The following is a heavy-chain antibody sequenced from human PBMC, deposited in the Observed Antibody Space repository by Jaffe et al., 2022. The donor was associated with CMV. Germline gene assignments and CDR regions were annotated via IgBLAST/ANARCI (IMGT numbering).Heavy chain of an antibody. J-gene: IGHJ6*03. CDR2: ISSNGGST. D-gene: IGHD3-16*02. CDR3: ARVVIRDYYYYYYMDV. Sequence: EVQLVESGGGLVQPGGSLRLSCAASGFTFSSYAMHWVRQAPGKGLEYVSAISSNGGSTYYANSVKGRFTISRDNSKNTLYLQMGSLRAEDMAVYYCARVVIRDYYYYYYMDVWGKGTTVTVSS. V-gene: IGHV3-64*01. CDR1: GFTFSSYA.